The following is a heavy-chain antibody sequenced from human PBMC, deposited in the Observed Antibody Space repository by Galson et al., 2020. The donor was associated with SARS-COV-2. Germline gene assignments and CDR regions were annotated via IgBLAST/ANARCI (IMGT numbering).Heavy chain of an antibody. CDR1: GYSFTSYW. CDR2: IHPGDSDT. V-gene: IGHV5-51*01. CDR3: ARQGYDILTGYYKGVWFDP. J-gene: IGHJ5*02. D-gene: IGHD3-9*01. Sequence: GESLKISCKGSGYSFTSYWIGWVRQMPGKGLEWMGIIHPGDSDTRYSPSFQGQVTISADKSISTAYLQWSSLKASDTAMYYCARQGYDILTGYYKGVWFDPWGQGTLVTVSS.